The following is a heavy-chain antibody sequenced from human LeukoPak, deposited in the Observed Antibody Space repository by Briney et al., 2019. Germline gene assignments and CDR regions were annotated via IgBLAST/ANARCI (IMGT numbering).Heavy chain of an antibody. D-gene: IGHD2/OR15-2a*01. CDR2: IIPIFGTA. CDR3: ARGVPGNSPGTLNYFDY. J-gene: IGHJ4*02. V-gene: IGHV1-69*01. CDR1: GGTFSSYA. Sequence: SVKVSCKASGGTFSSYAISWVRQAPGQGLEWMGGIIPIFGTANYAQKFQGRVTITADESTSTAYMELSSLRSEDTAVYYCARGVPGNSPGTLNYFDYWGQGTLVTVSS.